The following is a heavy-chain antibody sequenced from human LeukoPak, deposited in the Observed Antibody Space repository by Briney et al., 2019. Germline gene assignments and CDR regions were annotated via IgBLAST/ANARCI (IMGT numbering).Heavy chain of an antibody. V-gene: IGHV4-34*01. CDR3: ARVIGGAADY. CDR1: GGSFSGYY. J-gene: IGHJ4*02. D-gene: IGHD4-17*01. CDR2: INHSGST. Sequence: SETLSLTCAVYGGSFSGYYWSWIRQPPGKGLEWIGEINHSGSTNYNPSLKSRVTISVDTSKNQFSLKLSSVTAADTAVYYCARVIGGAADYWGQGTLVTVFS.